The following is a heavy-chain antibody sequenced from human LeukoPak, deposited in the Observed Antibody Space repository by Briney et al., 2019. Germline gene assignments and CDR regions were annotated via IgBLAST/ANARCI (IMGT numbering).Heavy chain of an antibody. Sequence: APVKVSCKASGYIFTSYDINWVRQATGQGLEWMGWMNPNGGNTGYAQKFQGRIIVSRNTSISTAYMELSSLTSEDTAIYYCARIAAAGNRRLNYWGQGTLVTVAS. CDR1: GYIFTSYD. J-gene: IGHJ4*02. CDR2: MNPNGGNT. CDR3: ARIAAAGNRRLNY. D-gene: IGHD6-13*01. V-gene: IGHV1-8*01.